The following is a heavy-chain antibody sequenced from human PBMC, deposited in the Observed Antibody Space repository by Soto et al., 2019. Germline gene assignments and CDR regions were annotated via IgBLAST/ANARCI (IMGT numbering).Heavy chain of an antibody. V-gene: IGHV1-18*01. Sequence: ASVKVSCKASGYTFTSYGISWVRQAPGQGLEWMGWISAYNGNTNYAQKLQGRVTMTTDTSTSTAYMELRSLRSDDTAVYYCARMGGGWDYYGSGSPYYYYYMDVWGKGTTVTVSS. J-gene: IGHJ6*03. CDR3: ARMGGGWDYYGSGSPYYYYYMDV. CDR1: GYTFTSYG. CDR2: ISAYNGNT. D-gene: IGHD3-10*01.